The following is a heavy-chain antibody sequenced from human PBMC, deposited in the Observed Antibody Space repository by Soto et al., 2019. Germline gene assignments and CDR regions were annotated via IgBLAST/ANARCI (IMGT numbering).Heavy chain of an antibody. CDR3: ARRGSGYGMDV. CDR1: GYSFTSYW. CDR2: IYPADSET. V-gene: IGHV5-51*01. D-gene: IGHD3-10*01. Sequence: GESLKISCNGSGYSFTSYWIGWVRQMPGKGLEWMGIIYPADSETRYSPSFQGQVTMSADRSITTAYLQWSSLEASDTAMYYCARRGSGYGMDVWGQGTTVTVSS. J-gene: IGHJ6*02.